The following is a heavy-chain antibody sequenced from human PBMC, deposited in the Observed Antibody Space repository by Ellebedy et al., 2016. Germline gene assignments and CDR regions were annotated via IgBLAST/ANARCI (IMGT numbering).Heavy chain of an antibody. V-gene: IGHV1-2*02. D-gene: IGHD3-10*01. CDR3: ARDSPYGSGSYYYYYYYGMDV. CDR2: INPNSGGT. CDR1: GYTFTGYY. J-gene: IGHJ6*02. Sequence: ASVKVSXXASGYTFTGYYMHWVRQAPGQGLEWMGWINPNSGGTNYAQKFQGRVTMTRDTSISTAYMELSRLRSDDTAVYYCARDSPYGSGSYYYYYYYGMDVWGQGTTATVSS.